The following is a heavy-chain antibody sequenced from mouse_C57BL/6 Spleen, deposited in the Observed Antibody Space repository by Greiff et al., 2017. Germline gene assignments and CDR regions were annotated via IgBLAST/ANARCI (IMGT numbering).Heavy chain of an antibody. V-gene: IGHV1-76*01. CDR1: GYTFTDYY. J-gene: IGHJ4*01. CDR2: IYPGSGNT. CDR3: AKERWLLRDYYAMDY. Sequence: QVQLKQSGAELVRPGASVKLSCKASGYTFTDYYINWVKQRPGQGLEWIARIYPGSGNTYYNEKFKGKATLTAEKSSSTAYMQLSSLTSEDSAVYFCAKERWLLRDYYAMDYWGQGTSVTVSS. D-gene: IGHD2-3*01.